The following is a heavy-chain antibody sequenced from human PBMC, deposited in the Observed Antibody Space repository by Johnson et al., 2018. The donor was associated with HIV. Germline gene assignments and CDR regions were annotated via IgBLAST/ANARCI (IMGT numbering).Heavy chain of an antibody. J-gene: IGHJ3*02. D-gene: IGHD6-13*01. V-gene: IGHV3-30*02. CDR1: GFTFTSYG. CDR2: IRYDGSNK. Sequence: VQLVESGGGVVQPGGSLRLSCAASGFTFTSYGMHWVRQAPGKGLEWVAFIRYDGSNKYYSDSVKGRFTISRDNSKNTLYLQINSLRAEDTAVYYCAKYRQQLVRSAFDIWGQGTMVTVSS. CDR3: AKYRQQLVRSAFDI.